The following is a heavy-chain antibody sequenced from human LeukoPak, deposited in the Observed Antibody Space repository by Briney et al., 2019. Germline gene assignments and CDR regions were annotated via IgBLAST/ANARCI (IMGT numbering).Heavy chain of an antibody. CDR3: AKQRYRIVGSYGGLFDY. CDR2: ISYDGSNK. CDR1: GFTFSSYG. J-gene: IGHJ4*02. Sequence: GGSLRLSCAASGFTFSSYGMHWVRQAPGKGLEWVAVISYDGSNKYYADSVKGRFTISRDNSKNTLYLQMNSLRAEDTAVYYCAKQRYRIVGSYGGLFDYWGQGTLVTVSS. V-gene: IGHV3-30*18. D-gene: IGHD1-26*01.